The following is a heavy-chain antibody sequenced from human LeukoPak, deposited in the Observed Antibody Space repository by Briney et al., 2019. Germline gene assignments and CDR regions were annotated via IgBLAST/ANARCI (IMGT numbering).Heavy chain of an antibody. Sequence: GGSLRLSCAASGFTFSKYWMLWVRQAPGKGLESVSRINTDGTVTTYADSVKGRFTVSRDKADNTMFLQMNSVRDEDTAVYYCATKQWLAPPPDSWGQGTPVTVSS. CDR3: ATKQWLAPPPDS. V-gene: IGHV3-74*01. J-gene: IGHJ4*02. CDR1: GFTFSKYW. D-gene: IGHD6-19*01. CDR2: INTDGTVT.